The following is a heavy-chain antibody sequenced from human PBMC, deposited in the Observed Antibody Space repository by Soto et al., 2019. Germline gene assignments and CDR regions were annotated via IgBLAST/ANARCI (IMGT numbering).Heavy chain of an antibody. Sequence: PGGSLRLSCAASGFTFSDHYMDWGRQAPGKGLEWGGRTRNKANSYTTEYAASVRGRFTISRDDSKNSLYLQMNSLKTEDTAVYYCARGGYCRANSCYSDYYGMDVWGQGTTVTVAS. V-gene: IGHV3-72*01. J-gene: IGHJ6*02. CDR2: TRNKANSYTT. CDR3: ARGGYCRANSCYSDYYGMDV. D-gene: IGHD2-15*01. CDR1: GFTFSDHY.